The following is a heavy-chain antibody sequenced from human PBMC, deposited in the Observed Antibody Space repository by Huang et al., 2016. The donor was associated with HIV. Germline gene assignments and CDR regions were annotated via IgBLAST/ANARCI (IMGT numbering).Heavy chain of an antibody. J-gene: IGHJ6*02. D-gene: IGHD3-10*01. CDR1: GYTFNNYG. V-gene: IGHV1-18*04. Sequence: QVHLVQSRGELKKPGASVRVSCKTSGYTFNNYGIGWVRQAPGQGLEWMGWNSAGSGNPNYAQKFQGRLTLTTDTSTRTVYMDLMSLRSDDTAVYYCATDTRAYYYGSGTNGMDVWGQGTTVIVSS. CDR3: ATDTRAYYYGSGTNGMDV. CDR2: NSAGSGNP.